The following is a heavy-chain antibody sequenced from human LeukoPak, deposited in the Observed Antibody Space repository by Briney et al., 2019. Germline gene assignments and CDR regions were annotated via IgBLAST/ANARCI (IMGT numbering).Heavy chain of an antibody. CDR1: GFTFSSYA. CDR2: INNSGGST. D-gene: IGHD6-13*01. CDR3: AKEAGIAAAGTYGN. J-gene: IGHJ4*02. V-gene: IGHV3-23*01. Sequence: GGSLRLSCAASGFTFSSYAMNWVRQAPGKGLAWVSGINNSGGSTYYADSVKGRFTISRDNSKNTLYLQMNSLRAEDTAVYYCAKEAGIAAAGTYGNWGQGTLVTVSS.